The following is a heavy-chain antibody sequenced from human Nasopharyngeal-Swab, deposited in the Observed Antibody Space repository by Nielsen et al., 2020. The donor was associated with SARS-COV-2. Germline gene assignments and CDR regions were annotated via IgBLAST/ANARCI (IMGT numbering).Heavy chain of an antibody. J-gene: IGHJ6*03. CDR3: STVGELPLLYYYYYMDV. Sequence: GESLKISCAASGSCFIFGYAWMNWLRQAPGKGLEWVGRITSKTDGETTDYAAPVKGRFTISRDDSKNTVYLQMNSLKTEDTATYYCSTVGELPLLYYYYYMDVWGKGTTVTVSS. V-gene: IGHV3-15*07. CDR2: ITSKTDGETT. CDR1: GSCFIFGYAW. D-gene: IGHD1-7*01.